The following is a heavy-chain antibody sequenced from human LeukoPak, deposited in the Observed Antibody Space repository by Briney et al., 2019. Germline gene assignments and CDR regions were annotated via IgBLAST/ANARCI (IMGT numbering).Heavy chain of an antibody. CDR2: ISYDGNNK. Sequence: GGSLRLSCAASGFTFSTFAMHWARQAPGKGLEWVAVISYDGNNKYYADSVKGRFTISRDNSKNTLYLQMDSLRAEDTAVYYCAKDRSFLVVVTAIRLPFDYWGQGTLVTVSS. D-gene: IGHD2-21*02. CDR1: GFTFSTFA. V-gene: IGHV3-30-3*01. J-gene: IGHJ4*02. CDR3: AKDRSFLVVVTAIRLPFDY.